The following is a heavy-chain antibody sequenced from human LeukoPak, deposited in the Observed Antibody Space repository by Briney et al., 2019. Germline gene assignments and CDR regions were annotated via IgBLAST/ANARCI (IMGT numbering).Heavy chain of an antibody. Sequence: SETLSLTCTVSGGSISSYYWSWIRQPPGKGLEWIGYIYYSGSTNYNPSLKSRVTISVDTSKNQFSLKLSSVAAADTAVYYCARDNWNYVFDYWGQGTLVTVSS. CDR1: GGSISSYY. J-gene: IGHJ4*02. CDR3: ARDNWNYVFDY. V-gene: IGHV4-59*01. CDR2: IYYSGST. D-gene: IGHD1-7*01.